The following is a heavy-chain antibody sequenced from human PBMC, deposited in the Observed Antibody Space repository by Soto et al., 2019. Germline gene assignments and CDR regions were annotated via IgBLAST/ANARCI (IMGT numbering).Heavy chain of an antibody. Sequence: QVQLVESGGGVVQPGRSLRLSGAACGFAFSSYGMHWVREAPGKGLEWVAVISYDGSNKYYADSVKGRFTISRDNSKNTLYLQMNSLRAEDTAVYYCAKILARLKRDSSGYFDYWGQGTLVTVSS. CDR2: ISYDGSNK. CDR3: AKILARLKRDSSGYFDY. CDR1: GFAFSSYG. V-gene: IGHV3-30*18. J-gene: IGHJ4*02. D-gene: IGHD3-22*01.